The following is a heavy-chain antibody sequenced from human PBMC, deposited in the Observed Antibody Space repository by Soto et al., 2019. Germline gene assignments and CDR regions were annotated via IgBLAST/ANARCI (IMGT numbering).Heavy chain of an antibody. V-gene: IGHV1-8*02. J-gene: IGHJ5*02. Sequence: QEQLVQSAAEVKKPGASVKVSCMTSGYTFNDYEINWVRQATGQGLEWIGWMNPDSGETGYAQRFHGSVPMTTSSSLSTAYLELSSLTSDDTAVYYCARIAMPARPRWYNWFDPWGQGTLVTVSS. CDR2: MNPDSGET. D-gene: IGHD2-2*01. CDR1: GYTFNDYE. CDR3: ARIAMPARPRWYNWFDP.